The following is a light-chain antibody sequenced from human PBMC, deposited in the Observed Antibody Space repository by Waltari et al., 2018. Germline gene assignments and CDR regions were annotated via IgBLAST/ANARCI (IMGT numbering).Light chain of an antibody. J-gene: IGKJ1*01. CDR2: GAS. Sequence: EIVLKHSPGTPSLPPGESATPSCRTSQSVTRALAWYQQNPGQAPRLLIYGASNRATGIPDRFSGSGSGTDFSLTISSLEPEDFAVYYCQHYLRLPVTFGQGTKVEVK. V-gene: IGKV3-20*01. CDR3: QHYLRLPVT. CDR1: QSVTRA.